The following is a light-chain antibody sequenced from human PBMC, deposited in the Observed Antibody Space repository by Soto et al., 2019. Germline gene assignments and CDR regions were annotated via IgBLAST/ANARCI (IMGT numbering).Light chain of an antibody. Sequence: QSALTQPASVSGSPGQSRTISCTGTSSDVGAYNYVSWYQQHPGKAPKLIIYDVNNRPSGVSNRLSGAKSGNTASLTISGLQAEDEAEYYCTSYTTSSLYVFGTGTKVTVL. CDR2: DVN. CDR3: TSYTTSSLYV. J-gene: IGLJ1*01. V-gene: IGLV2-14*01. CDR1: SSDVGAYNY.